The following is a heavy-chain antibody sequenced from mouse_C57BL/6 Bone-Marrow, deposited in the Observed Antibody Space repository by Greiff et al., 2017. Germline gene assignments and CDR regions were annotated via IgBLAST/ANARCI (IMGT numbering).Heavy chain of an antibody. CDR3: AGYGNYRAWFAY. J-gene: IGHJ3*01. V-gene: IGHV1-81*01. Sequence: VQRVESGAELARPGASVKLSCKASGYTFTSYGISWVKQRTGQGLEWIGEIYPRSGNTYYNEKFKGKATLTADKSSSTAYMELRSLTSGDSAVYFGAGYGNYRAWFAYWGQGTLVTVSA. CDR1: GYTFTSYG. CDR2: IYPRSGNT. D-gene: IGHD2-1*01.